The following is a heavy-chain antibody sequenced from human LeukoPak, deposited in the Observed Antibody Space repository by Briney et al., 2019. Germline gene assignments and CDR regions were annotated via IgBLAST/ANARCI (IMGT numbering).Heavy chain of an antibody. CDR2: IYYSGST. D-gene: IGHD3-22*01. Sequence: SETLSLTCTVSGGSISSGGYYWSWLRLHPGKGLEWIGYIYYSGSTYYNPSLKSRVTISVDTSKNQFSLKLSSVTAADTAVYYCARGGPLYYYDSSGYYQKPFDYWGQGTLVTVSS. J-gene: IGHJ4*02. V-gene: IGHV4-31*03. CDR1: GGSISSGGYY. CDR3: ARGGPLYYYDSSGYYQKPFDY.